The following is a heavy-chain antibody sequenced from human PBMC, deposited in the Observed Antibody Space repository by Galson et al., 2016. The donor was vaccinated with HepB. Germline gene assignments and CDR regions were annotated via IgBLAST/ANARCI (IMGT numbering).Heavy chain of an antibody. CDR2: IDYSGRT. CDR1: GGSVNSASYH. V-gene: IGHV4-39*01. Sequence: SETLSLTCTVSGGSVNSASYHWGWIRQPPGKGLEWIGNIDYSGRTFFNPSLKSRISISLDTSKNQFSLNMSSVNAADTAVYYCARPTGNAYDVWGQGTLITVSS. CDR3: ARPTGNAYDV. D-gene: IGHD1-1*01. J-gene: IGHJ3*01.